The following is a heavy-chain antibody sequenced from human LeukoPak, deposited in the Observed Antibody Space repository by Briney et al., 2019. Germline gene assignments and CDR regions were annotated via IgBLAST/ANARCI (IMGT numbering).Heavy chain of an antibody. CDR2: IVVGSGNT. V-gene: IGHV1-58*02. CDR1: GYTFTSYG. D-gene: IGHD3-22*01. CDR3: ARARSPSSGYLLRDHNWFDP. Sequence: SVKVSCKASGYTFTSYGISWVRQAPGQGLEWIGWIVVGSGNTNYAQKFQERVTITRDMSTSTAYMELSSLRSEDTAVYYCARARSPSSGYLLRDHNWFDPWGQGTLVTVSS. J-gene: IGHJ5*02.